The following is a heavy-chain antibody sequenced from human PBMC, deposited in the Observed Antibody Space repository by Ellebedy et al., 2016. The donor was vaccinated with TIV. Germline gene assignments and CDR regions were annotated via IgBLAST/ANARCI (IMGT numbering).Heavy chain of an antibody. J-gene: IGHJ4*02. V-gene: IGHV3-15*01. CDR3: ARNEPHDC. Sequence: PGGSLRLSCRASGFSISYSWMNRVRQAPGKGLEWVARIKIRSHGGTAHYAAPVTGRFTISRDDSQNMVFLEMNSLRTEDTAVYYCARNEPHDCWGQGTLVTVSS. CDR1: GFSISYSW. D-gene: IGHD1-1*01. CDR2: IKIRSHGGTA.